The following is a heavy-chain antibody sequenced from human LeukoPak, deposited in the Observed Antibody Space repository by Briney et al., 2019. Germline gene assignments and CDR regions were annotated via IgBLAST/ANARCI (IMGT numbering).Heavy chain of an antibody. Sequence: GGSLRLSCAASGFTFSSYWMSWVRQAPGKGLEWVANIKQDGSEKYYVYSVKGRFTISRDNAKNSLYLQMNSLRAEDTAVYYCAELGITMIGGVWGKGTTVTISS. CDR1: GFTFSSYW. CDR2: IKQDGSEK. J-gene: IGHJ6*04. CDR3: AELGITMIGGV. V-gene: IGHV3-7*01. D-gene: IGHD3-10*02.